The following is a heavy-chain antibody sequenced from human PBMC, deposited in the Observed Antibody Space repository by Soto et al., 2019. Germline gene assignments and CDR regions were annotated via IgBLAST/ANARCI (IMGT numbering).Heavy chain of an antibody. CDR1: GGSISSFY. D-gene: IGHD1-26*01. V-gene: IGHV4-59*12. CDR3: ARVLGASNWFDP. CDR2: IYYSGST. J-gene: IGHJ5*02. Sequence: SETLSLTCTVSGGSISSFYWSWIRQPPGKGLEWIGYIYYSGSTNYNPSLKSRVTISVDTSKNQFSPKLSSVTAADTAVYYCARVLGASNWFDPWGQGTLVTVSS.